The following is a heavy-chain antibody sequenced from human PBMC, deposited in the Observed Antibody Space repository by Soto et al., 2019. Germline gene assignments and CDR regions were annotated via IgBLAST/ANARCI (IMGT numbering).Heavy chain of an antibody. CDR3: ARDLNSGSYRLDY. D-gene: IGHD1-26*01. V-gene: IGHV3-33*01. J-gene: IGHJ4*02. CDR2: IWYDGSNK. Sequence: QVQLVESGGGVVQPGRSLRLSCAASGFTFSSYGMHWVRQAPGKGLEWVAVIWYDGSNKYYADSVKGRFTISRDNSKNTLYLQMNSLRAEDTAVYYCARDLNSGSYRLDYWGQGTLVTVSS. CDR1: GFTFSSYG.